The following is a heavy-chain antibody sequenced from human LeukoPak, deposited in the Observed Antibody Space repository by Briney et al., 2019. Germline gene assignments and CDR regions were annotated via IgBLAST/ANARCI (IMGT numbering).Heavy chain of an antibody. J-gene: IGHJ3*01. CDR1: SGSISSTTYY. D-gene: IGHD4-11*01. V-gene: IGHV4-39*07. CDR3: ARGPNTAGNYRAFDL. Sequence: SETLSLTCTVSSGSISSTTYYWAWIRQPPGKGLEWIGSIYYNGDTYYNPSLKSRVIISADTSKNQFSLKLTSVTAADTAAYYCARGPNTAGNYRAFDLWGQGTKVTVSP. CDR2: IYYNGDT.